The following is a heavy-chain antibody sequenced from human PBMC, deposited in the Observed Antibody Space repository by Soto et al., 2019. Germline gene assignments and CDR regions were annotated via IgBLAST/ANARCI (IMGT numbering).Heavy chain of an antibody. CDR2: VYDNGRP. J-gene: IGHJ4*02. Sequence: SETLSLTCTISGGSISVYCWSWIRQSPRQGLEWIGYVYDNGRPYYSPSLKSRVTISADTSKNQISLKLTSATAADTAVYYCARGVGSSPPRYWGRGTLVTVSS. V-gene: IGHV4-59*01. CDR1: GGSISVYC. CDR3: ARGVGSSPPRY. D-gene: IGHD3-9*01.